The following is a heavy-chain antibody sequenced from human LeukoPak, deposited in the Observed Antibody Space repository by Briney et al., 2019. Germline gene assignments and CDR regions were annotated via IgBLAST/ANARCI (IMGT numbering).Heavy chain of an antibody. Sequence: PGGSLRLSCAASAFTFSNYAMNWVRQAPGKGLEWVSVISGSGDGTYYADSVKGRFTISRDNSKNTLYLQMKSLRAEDTAVYYCAKAGEQQRLRMHFDNWGQGTLVTVSS. CDR3: AKAGEQQRLRMHFDN. D-gene: IGHD5-18*01. V-gene: IGHV3-23*01. CDR2: ISGSGDGT. CDR1: AFTFSNYA. J-gene: IGHJ4*02.